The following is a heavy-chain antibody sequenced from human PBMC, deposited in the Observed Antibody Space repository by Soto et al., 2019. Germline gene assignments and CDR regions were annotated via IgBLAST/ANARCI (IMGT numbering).Heavy chain of an antibody. J-gene: IGHJ6*03. Sequence: EVQLVESGGGLVQPGGSLRLSCAASGFTFSSYSMNWVRQAPGKGLEWVSYISSSSSTIYYADSVKGRFTISRDNAKNSLYLQMNSLRAEDTAVYYCARDGPWYQLLFRYYMDVWGKGTTVTVSS. CDR2: ISSSSSTI. D-gene: IGHD2-2*01. CDR3: ARDGPWYQLLFRYYMDV. V-gene: IGHV3-48*01. CDR1: GFTFSSYS.